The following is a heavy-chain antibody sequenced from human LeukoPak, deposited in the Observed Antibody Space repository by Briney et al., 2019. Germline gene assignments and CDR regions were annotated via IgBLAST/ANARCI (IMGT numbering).Heavy chain of an antibody. V-gene: IGHV4-38-2*01. J-gene: IGHJ4*02. D-gene: IGHD3-3*01. CDR3: ASRFWSGYYTVGYYFDY. CDR1: GYSISSGYY. CDR2: IYHSGST. Sequence: PPETLSLTCAVSGYSISSGYYWGWIRQPPGKGLEWIGGIYHSGSTYYNPSPKSRVTISVDTSKNQFSLKLSSVTAADTAVYYCASRFWSGYYTVGYYFDYWGQGTLVTVSS.